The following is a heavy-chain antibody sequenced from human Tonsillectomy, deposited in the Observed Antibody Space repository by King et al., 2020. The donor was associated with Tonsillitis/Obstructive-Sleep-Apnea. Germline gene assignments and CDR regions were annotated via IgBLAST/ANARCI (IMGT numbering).Heavy chain of an antibody. CDR3: ARQIGGDYVSSADY. V-gene: IGHV5-10-1*03. CDR2: IDLSDSYR. D-gene: IGHD3-22*01. J-gene: IGHJ4*02. Sequence: VQLVESGAEVKKPGESLRISCKGSGYSFTSYWISWVRQMPGKGLEWMGRIDLSDSYRNNSPSFQGHVTISADKSISTAYLQRSSLKASDTAIYYCARQIGGDYVSSADYCGQGTLGTVSS. CDR1: GYSFTSYW.